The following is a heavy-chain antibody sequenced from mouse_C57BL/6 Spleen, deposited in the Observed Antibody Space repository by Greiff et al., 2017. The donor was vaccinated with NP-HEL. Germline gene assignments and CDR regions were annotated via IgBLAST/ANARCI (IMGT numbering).Heavy chain of an antibody. CDR1: GYTFTSSW. V-gene: IGHV1-64*01. CDR2: IHPANGST. J-gene: IGHJ2*01. CDR3: ERDYYGSGY. D-gene: IGHD1-1*01. Sequence: VQLQQPGAELVKPGASVKLSCKASGYTFTSSWMHWVKQRPGQGLEWIGMIHPANGSTNYNEKFKSKATLTVDKSSSTAYMQLSSLTSEDSAVYYCERDYYGSGYWGQGTTLTVSS.